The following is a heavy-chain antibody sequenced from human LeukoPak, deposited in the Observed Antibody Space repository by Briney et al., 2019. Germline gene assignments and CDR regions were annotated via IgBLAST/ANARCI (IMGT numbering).Heavy chain of an antibody. CDR2: IYHSGST. J-gene: IGHJ4*02. Sequence: SQTLSLTCAVSGGSTSSGGYSWSWIRQPPGKGLEWIGYIYHSGSTYYNPSLKSRVTISVDRSKNQFSLKLSSVTAADTAVYYCARQGRGSIDYWGQGTLVTVSS. D-gene: IGHD3-10*01. V-gene: IGHV4-30-2*01. CDR1: GGSTSSGGYS. CDR3: ARQGRGSIDY.